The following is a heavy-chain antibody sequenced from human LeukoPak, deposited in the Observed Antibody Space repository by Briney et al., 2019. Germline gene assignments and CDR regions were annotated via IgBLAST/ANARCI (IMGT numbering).Heavy chain of an antibody. CDR2: IYYRGTT. V-gene: IGHV4-39*07. J-gene: IGHJ3*02. CDR1: GGSMSGTSYS. D-gene: IGHD1-7*01. Sequence: SETLSLTCTVSGGSMSGTSYSWGWIRQPPGRGLEWIGNIYYRGTTYYNPSLKSRVTISVDTSKNQFSLKLSSVTAADTAVYYCARGVYNWNYADAFDIWGQGTMVTVSS. CDR3: ARGVYNWNYADAFDI.